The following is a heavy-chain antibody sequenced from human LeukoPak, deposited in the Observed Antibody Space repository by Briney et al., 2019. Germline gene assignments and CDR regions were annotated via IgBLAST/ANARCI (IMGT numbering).Heavy chain of an antibody. J-gene: IGHJ6*03. V-gene: IGHV4-61*02. D-gene: IGHD3-10*01. CDR3: ARVLTYGSGSYYNDVYYYYMDV. Sequence: PSETLSLTCTVSGGSISSGSYYWNWIRQPAGKGLEWIGRIYTSGSTNYNPSLKSRVTISVDTSKNQFSLKLSSVTAADTAVYYCARVLTYGSGSYYNDVYYYYMDVWGKGTTVTVSS. CDR2: IYTSGST. CDR1: GGSISSGSYY.